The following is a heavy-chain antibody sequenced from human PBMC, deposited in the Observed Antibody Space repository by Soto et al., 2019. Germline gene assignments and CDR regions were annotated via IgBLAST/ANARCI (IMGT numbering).Heavy chain of an antibody. Sequence: QVQLQQWGAGLLKPSETLSLTCAVYGGSFSGYYWSWIRQPPGKGLEWIGEINHSGSTNYNPSLKRRVTISVDTSKNQFSLKLSSVTAADTAVYYCAGARIVVVVAAYRRFDYWGQGTLVTVSS. J-gene: IGHJ4*02. CDR3: AGARIVVVVAAYRRFDY. V-gene: IGHV4-34*01. CDR2: INHSGST. D-gene: IGHD2-15*01. CDR1: GGSFSGYY.